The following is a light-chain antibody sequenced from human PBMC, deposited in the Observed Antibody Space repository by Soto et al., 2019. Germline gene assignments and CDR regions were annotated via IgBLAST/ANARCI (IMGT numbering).Light chain of an antibody. CDR2: GAS. CDR3: QQYNNWPYT. Sequence: EIVMTQSPATLSVSPGERATLSCRASQSVSSNLAWYQQKPGQSPRLLIYGASTRATGIPARFIGSTSGTEFTLTISSLQSEDFAVYYCQQYNNWPYTFGQGTKLEIK. V-gene: IGKV3-15*01. CDR1: QSVSSN. J-gene: IGKJ2*01.